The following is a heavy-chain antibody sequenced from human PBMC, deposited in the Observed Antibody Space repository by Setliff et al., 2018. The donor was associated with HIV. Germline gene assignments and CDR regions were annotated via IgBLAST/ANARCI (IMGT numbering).Heavy chain of an antibody. CDR3: ARLRDSSGYYYVGGAFDI. J-gene: IGHJ3*02. D-gene: IGHD3-22*01. Sequence: GESLKISCKGSGYSFTTYWIGWVRQMPGKGLEWMGIIYPGDSDTRYSPSSQGQVTISADKSISTAYLQWSSLKASDTAMYYCARLRDSSGYYYVGGAFDIWGQGTMVT. CDR1: GYSFTTYW. V-gene: IGHV5-51*01. CDR2: IYPGDSDT.